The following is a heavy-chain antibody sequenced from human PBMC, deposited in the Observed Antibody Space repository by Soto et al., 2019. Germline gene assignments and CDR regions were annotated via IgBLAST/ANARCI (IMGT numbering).Heavy chain of an antibody. CDR1: GFTFDDHT. CDR3: TKDTLSPSGYFEAFDV. Sequence: DAQLVESGGGLVQPGKSLRISCVASGFTFDDHTMHWVRQAPGRGLEWVSCISWNSGIIGYADSVKGRFTISRDNAKNSLYLRMDSLRPEDTAVYFCTKDTLSPSGYFEAFDVWGQGTKVTVSS. J-gene: IGHJ3*01. CDR2: ISWNSGII. D-gene: IGHD3-22*01. V-gene: IGHV3-9*01.